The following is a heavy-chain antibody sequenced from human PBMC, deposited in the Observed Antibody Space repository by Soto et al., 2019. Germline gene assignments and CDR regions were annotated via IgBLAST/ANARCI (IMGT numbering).Heavy chain of an antibody. Sequence: EVQLVESGGGLVKPGGSLRLSCAASGFTFSSYSMNWVRQAPGKGLEWVSSISSSSSYIYYADSVKGRFTISRDNAKNSLYLQMNSLRAEDTAVYYCASTGEEMATIEDWGQGTLVTVSS. CDR1: GFTFSSYS. CDR3: ASTGEEMATIED. J-gene: IGHJ4*02. V-gene: IGHV3-21*01. D-gene: IGHD5-12*01. CDR2: ISSSSSYI.